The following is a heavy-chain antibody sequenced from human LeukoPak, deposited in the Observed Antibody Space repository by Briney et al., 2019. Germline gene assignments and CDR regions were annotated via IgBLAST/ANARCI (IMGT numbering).Heavy chain of an antibody. CDR2: ISGSGGST. Sequence: PGGSLRLSCAASGFTFSSYAMSWVRQAPGKGLEWVSAISGSGGSTYYADSVKGRFTISRDNSKNTLYLQMNSLRAEDTAVYYCAKDPTSERYFDWLPAFDIWGQGTMVTVSS. CDR3: AKDPTSERYFDWLPAFDI. J-gene: IGHJ3*02. CDR1: GFTFSSYA. D-gene: IGHD3-9*01. V-gene: IGHV3-23*01.